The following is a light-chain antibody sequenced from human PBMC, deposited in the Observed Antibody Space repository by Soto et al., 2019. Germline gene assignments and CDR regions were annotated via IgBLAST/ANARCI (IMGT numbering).Light chain of an antibody. CDR2: DNN. J-gene: IGLJ3*02. CDR1: SSNIGNNY. V-gene: IGLV1-51*01. CDR3: GTWDSSLSAGV. Sequence: QSVLTQPPSVSAAPGQKVTISCSGSSSNIGNNYVSWYQQLPGTAPKLLIYDNNNRPSGIPDRFSGSKSGTSATLGITGLQTGDEAEYYCGTWDSSLSAGVFGGGTKLTVL.